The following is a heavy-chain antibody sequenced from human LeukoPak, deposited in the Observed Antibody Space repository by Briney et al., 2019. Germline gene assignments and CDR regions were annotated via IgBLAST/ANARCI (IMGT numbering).Heavy chain of an antibody. CDR3: AKDYRYGSA. V-gene: IGHV3-23*01. Sequence: GGSLRLSCAASGFTFNSFAFTWVRQAPGRGLEWVSAINVRGDATFYAESVRGRFTISRDNSKNTLYLQMNSLGAEDTAPYYCAKDYRYGSAWGPGTLVVVSS. CDR1: GFTFNSFA. J-gene: IGHJ5*02. D-gene: IGHD6-19*01. CDR2: INVRGDAT.